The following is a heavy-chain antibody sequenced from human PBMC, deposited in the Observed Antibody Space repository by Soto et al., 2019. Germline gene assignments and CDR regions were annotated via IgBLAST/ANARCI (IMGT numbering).Heavy chain of an antibody. CDR3: ARDREVIAAAGSYNWFDP. D-gene: IGHD6-13*01. Sequence: SETLSLTRTVSGGSISSSSYYWGWIRQPPGKGLEWIGSIYYSGSTYYNPSLKSRVTISVDTSKNQFSLKLSSVTAADTAVYYCARDREVIAAAGSYNWFDPWGQGTLVTVSS. CDR1: GGSISSSSYY. CDR2: IYYSGST. V-gene: IGHV4-39*02. J-gene: IGHJ5*02.